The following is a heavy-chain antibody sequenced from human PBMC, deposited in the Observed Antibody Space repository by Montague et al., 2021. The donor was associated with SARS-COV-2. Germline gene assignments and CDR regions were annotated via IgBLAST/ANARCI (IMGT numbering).Heavy chain of an antibody. D-gene: IGHD4-23*01. CDR1: GFTFDDYA. CDR2: ISWDGGSP. Sequence: SLRLSCEAYGFTFDDYAMHWVRQAPGKGLEWVSLISWDGGSPYDXYSXKGLFTISRDNSKNSLYLQLNSLRAEDTALYYCAKDIERLRWGDYGMDVWGQGTTVTVSS. V-gene: IGHV3-43D*03. J-gene: IGHJ6*02. CDR3: AKDIERLRWGDYGMDV.